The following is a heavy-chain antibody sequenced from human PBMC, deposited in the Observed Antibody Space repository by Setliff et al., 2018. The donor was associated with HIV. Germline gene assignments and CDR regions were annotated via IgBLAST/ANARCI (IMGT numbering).Heavy chain of an antibody. CDR1: GGSIYSRGFF. D-gene: IGHD6-19*01. V-gene: IGHV4-39*02. Sequence: PSETLSLTCTVSGGSIYSRGFFWGWVRQPPGKGLEWSGSISYSGENHYNPSFMSRVAISADTSKNKYSLNLRSVTASDTAVYYCARDSGWWQIDYWGQGTLVTVSS. J-gene: IGHJ4*02. CDR3: ARDSGWWQIDY. CDR2: ISYSGEN.